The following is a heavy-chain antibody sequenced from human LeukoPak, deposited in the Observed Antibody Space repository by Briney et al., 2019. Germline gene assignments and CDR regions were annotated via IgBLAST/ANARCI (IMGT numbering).Heavy chain of an antibody. Sequence: GRSLRLSCAASGFTFSSYAMHWVRQAPGKGLEWVAVISYDGSNKYYADSVKGRFTISRDNSKNTLYLQMNSLRAEDTAVYYCARDPNYYDSSGYSSWYFDYWGQGTLVTVSS. D-gene: IGHD3-22*01. J-gene: IGHJ4*02. CDR3: ARDPNYYDSSGYSSWYFDY. CDR2: ISYDGSNK. V-gene: IGHV3-30-3*01. CDR1: GFTFSSYA.